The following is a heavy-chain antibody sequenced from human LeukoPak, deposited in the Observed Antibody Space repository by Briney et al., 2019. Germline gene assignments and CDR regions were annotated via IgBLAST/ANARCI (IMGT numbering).Heavy chain of an antibody. CDR2: IYYSGST. CDR1: GGSISSGGYY. Sequence: PSETLSLTCTVSGGSISSGGYYWSWIRQHPGKGLEWIGYIYYSGSTYYNPSLKSRVTISVDTSKNQFSLKLSSVTAADTAVYYCARVQTSGSGWVSDWFDPWGQGTLVTVSS. CDR3: ARVQTSGSGWVSDWFDP. J-gene: IGHJ5*02. V-gene: IGHV4-31*03. D-gene: IGHD6-25*01.